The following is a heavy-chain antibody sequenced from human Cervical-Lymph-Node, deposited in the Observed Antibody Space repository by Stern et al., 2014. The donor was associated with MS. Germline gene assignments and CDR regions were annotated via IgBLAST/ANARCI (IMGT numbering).Heavy chain of an antibody. Sequence: VQLLESGGGVVQPGRSLRLSCAASGFTFSYHAMHWVRQSPGKGLAWVAVISYDGSDKNDADSGKGRFTISRDNSRNTLYLQMNSLRVDDTAVYYCARGGAVATSDYYFDYWGQGILVTVSS. V-gene: IGHV3-30*01. J-gene: IGHJ4*02. CDR3: ARGGAVATSDYYFDY. CDR2: ISYDGSDK. D-gene: IGHD5-12*01. CDR1: GFTFSYHA.